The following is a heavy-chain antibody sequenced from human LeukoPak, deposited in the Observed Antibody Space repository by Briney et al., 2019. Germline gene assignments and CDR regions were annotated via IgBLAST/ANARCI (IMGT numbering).Heavy chain of an antibody. V-gene: IGHV3-48*04. CDR3: ARDNYYYDSSGYYALFDY. CDR1: GFTFSSYS. CDR2: ITASGTAM. D-gene: IGHD3-22*01. Sequence: PGGSLRLSCAASGFTFSSYSMNWVRQAPGKGLEWVSHITASGTAMFYADSVKGRFTISRDNAKNSLYLQMNSLRAEDTAVYYCARDNYYYDSSGYYALFDYWGQGTLVTVSS. J-gene: IGHJ4*02.